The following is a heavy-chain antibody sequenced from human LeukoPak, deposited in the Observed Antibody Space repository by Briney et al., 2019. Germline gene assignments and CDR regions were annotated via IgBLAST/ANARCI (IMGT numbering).Heavy chain of an antibody. D-gene: IGHD4-17*01. Sequence: SGGSLRLSCAASGFTFSSYAMSWVRQAPGKGLEWVSAISGSGGSTYYADSVKGRFTISRGNSKNTLYLQMNSLRAEDTAVYYCAKPYGDYKHYWGQGTLVTVSS. CDR1: GFTFSSYA. V-gene: IGHV3-23*01. J-gene: IGHJ4*02. CDR3: AKPYGDYKHY. CDR2: ISGSGGST.